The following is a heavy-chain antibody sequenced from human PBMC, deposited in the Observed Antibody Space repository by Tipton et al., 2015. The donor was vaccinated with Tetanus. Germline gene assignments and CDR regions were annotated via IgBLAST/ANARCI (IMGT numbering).Heavy chain of an antibody. CDR2: INHSGST. V-gene: IGHV4-34*01. D-gene: IGHD5-18*01. CDR1: GGSFSAYY. Sequence: TLSLTCAVYGGSFSAYYWSWIRQSPGKGLEWIGEINHSGSTTYSPSFKSRVTISVDTPKNQFSLKLTSLTVADTAVYYCARGGSSSYGPRGFDLWGRGTLVTVSS. CDR3: ARGGSSSYGPRGFDL. J-gene: IGHJ2*01.